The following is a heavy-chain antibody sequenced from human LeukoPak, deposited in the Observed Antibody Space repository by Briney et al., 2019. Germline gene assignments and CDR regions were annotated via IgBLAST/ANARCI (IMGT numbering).Heavy chain of an antibody. CDR1: GFTFSSYS. V-gene: IGHV3-21*01. Sequence: PGGSLRLSCAASGFTFSSYSMNWVRQAPGKGLEWVSSISSSSSYIYYADSVKGRFTISRDNAKNSLYLQMNSLRAEDTAVYCCARDRIVVPAAAAFDIWGQGTMVTVSS. CDR2: ISSSSSYI. D-gene: IGHD2-2*01. J-gene: IGHJ3*02. CDR3: ARDRIVVPAAAAFDI.